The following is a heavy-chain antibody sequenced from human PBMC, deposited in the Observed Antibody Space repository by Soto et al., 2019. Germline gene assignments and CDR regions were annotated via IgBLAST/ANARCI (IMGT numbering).Heavy chain of an antibody. CDR1: GGSISSHHW. CDR3: SRCAYGSYTFGLDV. CDR2: IFHGGTT. J-gene: IGHJ6*02. V-gene: IGHV4-4*02. D-gene: IGHD3-10*01. Sequence: QVQLQESGPGLVKPSGTLSLTCAVSGGSISSHHWWTWVRQSPGQGLEWIGEIFHGGTTNYSPSLKSRVSISIDKSKKEFSLNLSSVTVADMAVYFCSRCAYGSYTFGLDVWGQGTTVTVSS.